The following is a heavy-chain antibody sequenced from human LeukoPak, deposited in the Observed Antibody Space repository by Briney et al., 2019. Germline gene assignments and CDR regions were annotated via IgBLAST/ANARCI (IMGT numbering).Heavy chain of an antibody. V-gene: IGHV3-30-3*01. CDR2: ISYDGSNK. CDR3: ARDLASGYGFDY. D-gene: IGHD5-12*01. CDR1: GFTFSSYA. Sequence: GGPLRLSCAASGFTFSSYAMHWVRQATGNGLEWVAVISYDGSNKYYADSVKGRFTISRDNSKNTLYLQMNSLRAEDTAVYYCARDLASGYGFDYWGQGTLVTVSS. J-gene: IGHJ4*02.